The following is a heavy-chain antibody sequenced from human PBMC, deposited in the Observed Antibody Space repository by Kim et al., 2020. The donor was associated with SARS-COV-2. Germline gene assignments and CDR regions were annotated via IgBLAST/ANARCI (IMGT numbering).Heavy chain of an antibody. CDR3: ARGRDGYNERHFDY. J-gene: IGHJ4*02. D-gene: IGHD5-12*01. Sequence: SVKVSCKASGGTFSSYAISWVRQAPGQGLEWMGGIIPIFGTANYAQKFQSRVTITADESTSTAYMELSSLRSEDTAVYYCARGRDGYNERHFDYWGQGTLVTVSS. V-gene: IGHV1-69*13. CDR2: IIPIFGTA. CDR1: GGTFSSYA.